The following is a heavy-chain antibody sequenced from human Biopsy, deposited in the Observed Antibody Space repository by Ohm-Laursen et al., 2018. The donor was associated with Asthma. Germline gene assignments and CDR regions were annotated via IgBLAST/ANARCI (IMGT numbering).Heavy chain of an antibody. V-gene: IGHV3-33*08. CDR2: IWHDGRNK. CDR3: ARDDGVLGVCAY. Sequence: SVRLSFTASGCTFSRYCMRWVSQAPGKGLEGGAVIWHDGRNKYYADSVKGRFTISRDNSKNTLYLQMTSLRAEDTAVYYCARDDGVLGVCAYWGQGTRVTVSP. CDR1: GCTFSRYC. D-gene: IGHD3-10*01. J-gene: IGHJ4*02.